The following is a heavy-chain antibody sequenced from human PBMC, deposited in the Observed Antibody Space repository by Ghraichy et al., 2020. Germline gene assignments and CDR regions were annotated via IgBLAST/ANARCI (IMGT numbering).Heavy chain of an antibody. D-gene: IGHD5-24*01. Sequence: GGSLRLSCAASGFSFSSYGMHWVRQAPGKGLEWVAVISYDGNNKFYADSVKGRFTISRDNSKNTLYLQMNNLRPEDTAVYYCAKESTRWLQTWVDVFDIWGQCTMFTVSS. J-gene: IGHJ3*02. CDR1: GFSFSSYG. CDR3: AKESTRWLQTWVDVFDI. V-gene: IGHV3-30*18. CDR2: ISYDGNNK.